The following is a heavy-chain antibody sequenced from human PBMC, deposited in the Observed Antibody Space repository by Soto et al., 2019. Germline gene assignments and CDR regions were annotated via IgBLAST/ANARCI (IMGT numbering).Heavy chain of an antibody. D-gene: IGHD5-18*01. J-gene: IGHJ4*02. CDR1: GFTFSSYG. CDR2: ISYDGSNK. V-gene: IGHV3-30*18. CDR3: AKDGDTAMAVYYFDY. Sequence: GGSLRLSCAASGFTFSSYGMHWVRQAPGKGLEWVAVISYDGSNKYYADSVKGRFTISRDNSKNTLYLQMNSLRAEDTAVYYCAKDGDTAMAVYYFDYWGQGTLVIVSS.